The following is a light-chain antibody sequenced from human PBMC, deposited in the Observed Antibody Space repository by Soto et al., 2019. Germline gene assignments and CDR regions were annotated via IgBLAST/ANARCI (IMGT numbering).Light chain of an antibody. Sequence: EIVLTQSPGTLSLSPGERGTLSCRASQRFGSSNLAWYQQKPGQAPRLLIDSTSSRATGIPDRFSGSGSETDFTLTISRLEPEDFAVYYCQQYGNSTWTFGQGTQVEIK. V-gene: IGKV3-20*01. J-gene: IGKJ1*01. CDR1: QRFGSSN. CDR3: QQYGNSTWT. CDR2: STS.